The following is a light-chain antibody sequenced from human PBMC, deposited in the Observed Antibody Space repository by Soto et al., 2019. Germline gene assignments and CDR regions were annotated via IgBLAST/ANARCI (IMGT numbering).Light chain of an antibody. V-gene: IGLV1-40*01. J-gene: IGLJ1*01. CDR2: GTS. CDR3: QSYDRSLTTFV. CDR1: NSNIGAGFD. Sequence: QSVLTQPPSVTAAPGQRVTISCTGSNSNIGAGFDVHWYQQFPGRAPKLLIYGTSNRPSGVPDRFSGSKSGTSASLAITGLQADDEADYYCQSYDRSLTTFVFGTGTKLTVL.